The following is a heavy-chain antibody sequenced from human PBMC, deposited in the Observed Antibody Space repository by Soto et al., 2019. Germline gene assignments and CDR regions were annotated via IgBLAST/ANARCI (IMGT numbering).Heavy chain of an antibody. CDR1: GGSISSYY. D-gene: IGHD3-22*01. CDR2: IYTSGNT. V-gene: IGHV4-4*07. CDR3: ARHWTTRNYDNSYFDL. J-gene: IGHJ2*01. Sequence: QVQLQESGPGLVKPSETLSLTCTVSGGSISSYYWSWIRQPAGKGLEWIGRIYTSGNTNYNPSLKSRVTMSVDTSKNQFALKLRSVTAADTAVYYCARHWTTRNYDNSYFDLWGRGTLVTVSS.